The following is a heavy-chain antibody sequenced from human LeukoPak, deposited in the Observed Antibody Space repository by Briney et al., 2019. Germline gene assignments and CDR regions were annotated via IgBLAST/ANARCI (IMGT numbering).Heavy chain of an antibody. V-gene: IGHV4-38-2*02. D-gene: IGHD3-16*01. Sequence: SETLSLTCTVSGFSISSGYYWGWIRQPPGKGLEWIGSIYHSESTYYNPSLMSRVTLSVDTSKNQFSLKLSSVTAADTAVYYCAKDSGGGRVGWFDPWGQGTLVTVPS. CDR2: IYHSEST. CDR3: AKDSGGGRVGWFDP. CDR1: GFSISSGYY. J-gene: IGHJ5*02.